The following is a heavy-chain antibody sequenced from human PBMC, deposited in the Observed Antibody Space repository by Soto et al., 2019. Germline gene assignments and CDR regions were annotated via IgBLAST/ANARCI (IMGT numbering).Heavy chain of an antibody. J-gene: IGHJ1*01. CDR1: GFTVSSNY. CDR2: IYSGGST. CDR3: ARDRIAVAGNPEYFQH. V-gene: IGHV3-66*01. D-gene: IGHD6-19*01. Sequence: GGSLRLSCAASGFTVSSNYMSWVRQAPGKGLEWVSVIYSGGSTYYADSVKGRFTISRDNSKNTLYLQMNSLRAEDTAVYYCARDRIAVAGNPEYFQHWGQGTLVTVS.